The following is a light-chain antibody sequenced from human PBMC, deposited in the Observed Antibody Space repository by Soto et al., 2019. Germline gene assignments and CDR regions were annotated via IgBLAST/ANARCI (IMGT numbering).Light chain of an antibody. CDR2: DAS. CDR3: QQYHNLPIT. CDR1: QSISSY. V-gene: IGKV1-33*01. Sequence: DSPMTQSPASLSASVGDRVTITWPASQSISSYLNWYQQKPGKAPKLLIYDASNLETGVPSRFSGSGSGTDFTFTISSLQPEDIGTYYCQQYHNLPITFGQGTRLEI. J-gene: IGKJ5*01.